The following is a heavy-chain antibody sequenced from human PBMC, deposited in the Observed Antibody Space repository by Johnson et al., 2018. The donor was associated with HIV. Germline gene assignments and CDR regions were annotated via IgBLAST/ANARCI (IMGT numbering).Heavy chain of an antibody. J-gene: IGHJ3*02. CDR3: ARAGRITMIGVALGALDI. CDR2: IKQDGSEK. D-gene: IGHD3-22*01. V-gene: IGHV3-7*01. CDR1: GFTFSSYW. Sequence: VQLVESGGGLVQPGGSLRLSCAASGFTFSSYWMTWVRQAPGKGLEWVANIKQDGSEKYYVDSVKGRFTISRDNAKNSLYLEMNSLRAEDTAVYYCARAGRITMIGVALGALDIWGQGTMVTVAP.